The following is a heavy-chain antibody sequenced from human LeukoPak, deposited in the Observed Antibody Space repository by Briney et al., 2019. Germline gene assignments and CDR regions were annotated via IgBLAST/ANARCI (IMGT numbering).Heavy chain of an antibody. CDR3: ARALGYCSGGSCYASGLIDY. D-gene: IGHD2-15*01. CDR1: GGSISSYY. J-gene: IGHJ4*02. V-gene: IGHV4-4*07. CDR2: IYTSGST. Sequence: PSETLSLTCTVSGGSISSYYWSWIRQPAGKGLEWIGRIYTSGSTNYNPSLKSRVTMSVDTSKNQFSLKLSSVTAADTAVYYCARALGYCSGGSCYASGLIDYWGQGTLVTVSS.